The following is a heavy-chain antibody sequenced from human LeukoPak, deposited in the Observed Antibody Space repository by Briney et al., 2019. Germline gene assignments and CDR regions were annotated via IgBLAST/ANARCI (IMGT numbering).Heavy chain of an antibody. V-gene: IGHV3-30*02. D-gene: IGHD3-3*01. Sequence: GGPLRLSCARSGFTFSSYGMHWVRRAPGKGLEGGPFIRYDGSNKYYADSVKGRFTISRDNSKNTLYLQMNSLRAEDTAVYYCAKDHLVLRFLEWLPPPDYWGQGTLVTVSS. CDR3: AKDHLVLRFLEWLPPPDY. J-gene: IGHJ4*02. CDR1: GFTFSSYG. CDR2: IRYDGSNK.